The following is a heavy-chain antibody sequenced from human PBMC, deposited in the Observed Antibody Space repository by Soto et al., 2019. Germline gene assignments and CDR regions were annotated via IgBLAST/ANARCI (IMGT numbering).Heavy chain of an antibody. CDR3: ARVAEGYDYVWGSRGGAFDI. Sequence: QVQLQESGPGLVKPSETLSLTCTVSGGSVSSGSYYWSWIRQPPGKGLEWIGYIYYSGSTNYNPSLKSRVTISVDTSKNQFSLKLSSVTAADTAVYYCARVAEGYDYVWGSRGGAFDIWGQGTMVTVSS. V-gene: IGHV4-61*01. J-gene: IGHJ3*02. CDR1: GGSVSSGSYY. D-gene: IGHD3-16*01. CDR2: IYYSGST.